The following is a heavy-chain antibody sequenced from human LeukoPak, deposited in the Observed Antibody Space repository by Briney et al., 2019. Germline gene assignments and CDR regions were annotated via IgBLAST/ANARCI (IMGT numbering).Heavy chain of an antibody. J-gene: IGHJ4*02. Sequence: GGSLRLSCAASGFIFCTYGMYWVRQAPGKGLEWVAFIRHDGSIKNYADSVKGRSTISRDNSKNTLYLQMNSLRAEDTAVYYCAKDSLADIDYWGQGTRVTVSS. V-gene: IGHV3-30*02. CDR1: GFIFCTYG. CDR2: IRHDGSIK. D-gene: IGHD3-16*01. CDR3: AKDSLADIDY.